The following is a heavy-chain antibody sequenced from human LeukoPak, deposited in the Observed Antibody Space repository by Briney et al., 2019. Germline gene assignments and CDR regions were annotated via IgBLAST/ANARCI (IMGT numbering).Heavy chain of an antibody. Sequence: PSETLSLTCTVSGGSISSSSYYWGWIRQPPGKGLEWIGSIYYSGSTYYNPSLKSRVTISVDTSKNQFSLKLSSVTAADTAVYYCARRGANGDYVRYYYYYMDVWGKGTTVTISS. CDR3: ARRGANGDYVRYYYYYMDV. CDR1: GGSISSSSYY. J-gene: IGHJ6*03. D-gene: IGHD4-17*01. CDR2: IYYSGST. V-gene: IGHV4-39*07.